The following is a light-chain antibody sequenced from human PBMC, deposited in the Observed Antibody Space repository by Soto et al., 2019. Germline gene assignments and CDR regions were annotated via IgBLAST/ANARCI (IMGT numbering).Light chain of an antibody. CDR3: SSYTTSNTRQIV. CDR1: SSDVGGYNY. V-gene: IGLV2-14*03. CDR2: DVG. Sequence: SVLTQPAYVSRSPGQSITISYTGTSSDVGGYNYVSWYQHHPGKAPKLMIYDVGNRPSGVSNRFSGSKSGNTASLTISGLQPEDEADYYCSSYTTSNTRQIVFGTGTKVTVL. J-gene: IGLJ1*01.